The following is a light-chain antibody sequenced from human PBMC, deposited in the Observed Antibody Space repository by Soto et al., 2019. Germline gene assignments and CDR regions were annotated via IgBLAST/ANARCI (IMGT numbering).Light chain of an antibody. CDR1: SSDVGGYNY. CDR3: NSYGSTSTRYV. V-gene: IGLV2-14*01. Sequence: QSVLTQPASVSGSPGQSITISCTGTSSDVGGYNYVSWYQQHPGKAPKLMIYEVSNRPSGVSNRFSGSKSGNTASLTISGLQAEDEAEYFCNSYGSTSTRYVFGTGTKLTVL. CDR2: EVS. J-gene: IGLJ1*01.